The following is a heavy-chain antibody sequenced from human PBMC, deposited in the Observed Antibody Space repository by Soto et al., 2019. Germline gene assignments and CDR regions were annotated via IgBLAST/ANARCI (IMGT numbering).Heavy chain of an antibody. CDR2: ISGSGGST. V-gene: IGHV3-23*01. CDR1: GFTFSSYA. D-gene: IGHD3-10*01. CDR3: AKGTHLSGRGVKYYYYYDMDV. Sequence: EVQLLESGGGLVQPGGSLRLSCAASGFTFSSYAMSWVRQAPGKGLEWVSGISGSGGSTYYADSVKGRFTISRDNSKNTLYLQMNSLRAEDTAVYYCAKGTHLSGRGVKYYYYYDMDVWGQGTTVTVTS. J-gene: IGHJ6*02.